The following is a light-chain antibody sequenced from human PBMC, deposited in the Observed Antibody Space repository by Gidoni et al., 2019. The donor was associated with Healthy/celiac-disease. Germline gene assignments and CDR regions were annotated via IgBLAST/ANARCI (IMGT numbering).Light chain of an antibody. CDR3: QQRSNWPLT. V-gene: IGKV3-11*01. J-gene: IGKJ4*01. CDR1: QSVSSY. CDR2: DAS. Sequence: DIVLTQSPATLSLSPGERATLSCRASQSVSSYLAWYQQKPGQAPRLLIYDASNRATGIPARFSGSGSGTAVTLTISSLEPEDFAGYYCQQRSNWPLTFGGGTKVEIK.